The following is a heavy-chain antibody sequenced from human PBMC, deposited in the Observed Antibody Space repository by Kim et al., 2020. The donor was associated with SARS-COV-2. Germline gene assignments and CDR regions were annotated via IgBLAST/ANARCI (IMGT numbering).Heavy chain of an antibody. V-gene: IGHV1-46*01. Sequence: KRHAQKVQGRATVNRDTSTSTVYRELSSLRAEDTAVYYCATKSLVRPTFTYWGQGTLVTVSS. D-gene: IGHD6-6*01. CDR3: ATKSLVRPTFTY. J-gene: IGHJ4*02. CDR2: K.